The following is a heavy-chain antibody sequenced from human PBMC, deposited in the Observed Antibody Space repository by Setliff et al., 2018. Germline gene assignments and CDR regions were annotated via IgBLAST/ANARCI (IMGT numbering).Heavy chain of an antibody. Sequence: SETLSLTCTVSGDYISSQYWSWIRQPPGKGLEWIGYISNRGSTDCNPSLKSRVTISEDTSRSQFSLKLTSVTTADTAVYYCALSDHYPFYYDYWGLGALVTVSS. J-gene: IGHJ4*02. CDR1: GDYISSQY. CDR3: ALSDHYPFYYDY. CDR2: ISNRGST. D-gene: IGHD3-3*01. V-gene: IGHV4-59*11.